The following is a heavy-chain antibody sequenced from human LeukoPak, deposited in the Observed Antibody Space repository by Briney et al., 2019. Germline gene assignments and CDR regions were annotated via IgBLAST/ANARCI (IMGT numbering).Heavy chain of an antibody. CDR1: GGTFTSYA. D-gene: IGHD6-19*01. V-gene: IGHV1-69*01. CDR3: AREEIRSSGLDY. Sequence: SVKVSCKASGGTFTSYAISWVRQAPGQGLEWMGGIIPIFGTANYAQKFQGRVTITADESTSTAYMELSSLRSEDTAVYYCAREEIRSSGLDYWGQGTLVTVSS. CDR2: IIPIFGTA. J-gene: IGHJ4*02.